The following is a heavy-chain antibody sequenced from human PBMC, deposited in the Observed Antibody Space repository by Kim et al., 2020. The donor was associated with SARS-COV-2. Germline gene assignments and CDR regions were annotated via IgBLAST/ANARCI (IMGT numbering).Heavy chain of an antibody. CDR1: GYSFTSYW. CDR3: ARSRPPVYDYVWGRTLSSAGYYGMDV. CDR2: IDPSDSYT. Sequence: GESLKISCKGSGYSFTSYWISWVRQMPGKGLEWMGRIDPSDSYTNYSPSFQGHVTISADKSISTAYLQWSSLKASDTAMYYCARSRPPVYDYVWGRTLSSAGYYGMDVWGQGTTVTVSS. D-gene: IGHD3-16*01. J-gene: IGHJ6*02. V-gene: IGHV5-10-1*01.